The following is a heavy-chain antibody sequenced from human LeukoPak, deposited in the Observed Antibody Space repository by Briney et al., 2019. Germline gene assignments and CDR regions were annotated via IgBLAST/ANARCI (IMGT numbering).Heavy chain of an antibody. J-gene: IGHJ6*02. CDR2: INPGGGST. CDR3: AREVSGDGGNSGEYYYYYGMDV. D-gene: IGHD4-23*01. V-gene: IGHV1-46*01. CDR1: GYTFTSYY. Sequence: GASVKVSCKASGYTFTSYYMHWVRQAPGQGLEWMGIINPGGGSTSYAQKFQGRVTMTRDTSTSTVYMELSSLRSEDTAVYYCAREVSGDGGNSGEYYYYYGMDVWGQGTTVTVSS.